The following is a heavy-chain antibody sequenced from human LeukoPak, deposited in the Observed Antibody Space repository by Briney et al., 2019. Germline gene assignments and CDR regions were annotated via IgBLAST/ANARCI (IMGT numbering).Heavy chain of an antibody. CDR2: IYSGGST. J-gene: IGHJ4*02. V-gene: IGHV3-66*02. CDR1: GFTVSSNY. Sequence: GGSLRLSCAASGFTVSSNYMSWVRQAPGKGLEWVSVIYSGGSTYFADSVKGRFTISRDNSKNTLYLQMNSLRAEDTAVYYCARDYYDSSGAGSLWGQGTLVTVSS. D-gene: IGHD3-22*01. CDR3: ARDYYDSSGAGSL.